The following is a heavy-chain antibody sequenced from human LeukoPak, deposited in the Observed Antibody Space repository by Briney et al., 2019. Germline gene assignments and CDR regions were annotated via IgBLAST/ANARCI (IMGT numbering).Heavy chain of an antibody. D-gene: IGHD3-10*01. CDR3: ARGADRLLWFGEGGQYYFDY. CDR1: GYTFTGYY. CDR2: INPNSGGT. J-gene: IGHJ4*02. Sequence: ASVKVSCKASGYTFTGYYMHWVRQAPGQGLEWMGWINPNSGGTNYAQKFQGRVTMTRDTSISTAYMELSRLRSDDTAAYYCARGADRLLWFGEGGQYYFDYWGQGTLVTVSS. V-gene: IGHV1-2*02.